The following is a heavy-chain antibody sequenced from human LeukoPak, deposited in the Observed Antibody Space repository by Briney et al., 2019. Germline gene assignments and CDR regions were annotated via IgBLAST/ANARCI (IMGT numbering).Heavy chain of an antibody. Sequence: GGSLRLSCAASGFTFSDCYMSWIRQAPGKGLEWVSYISSSGSTIYYADSVKGRFTISRDNAKNSLYLQMNSLRAEDTAVYYCASSTYYDFWSGFEYFQHWGQGTLVTVSS. CDR3: ASSTYYDFWSGFEYFQH. V-gene: IGHV3-11*01. D-gene: IGHD3-3*01. J-gene: IGHJ1*01. CDR2: ISSSGSTI. CDR1: GFTFSDCY.